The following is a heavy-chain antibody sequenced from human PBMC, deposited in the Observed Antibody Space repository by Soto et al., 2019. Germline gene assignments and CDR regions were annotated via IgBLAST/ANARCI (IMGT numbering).Heavy chain of an antibody. V-gene: IGHV5-51*01. CDR1: GYSFATYW. Sequence: GESLKISCEGSGYSFATYWLAWVRQMPGKGLEYLGIIFPGDSDTRYSPSFQGQVTISADKSISTAYLQWTSLKSSDTAIYYCARARVSTPRLEDPFDIWGQGTMVTVSS. D-gene: IGHD3-3*01. CDR2: IFPGDSDT. CDR3: ARARVSTPRLEDPFDI. J-gene: IGHJ3*02.